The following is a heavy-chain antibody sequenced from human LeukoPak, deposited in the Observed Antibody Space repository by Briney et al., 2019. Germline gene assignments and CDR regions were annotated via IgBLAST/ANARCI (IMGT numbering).Heavy chain of an antibody. V-gene: IGHV3-23*01. CDR3: AKGLRRGAGTIFEY. CDR1: GFTFSSYA. J-gene: IGHJ4*02. Sequence: PGRSMRLACAASGFTFSSYAMSWVRHPPAKGLEWVSAISGSGGTTYYADSVKGRVTISRDKSKNTLYLQMNSLRAEDTAVYYCAKGLRRGAGTIFEYWGQGTLVTVSS. D-gene: IGHD6-19*01. CDR2: ISGSGGTT.